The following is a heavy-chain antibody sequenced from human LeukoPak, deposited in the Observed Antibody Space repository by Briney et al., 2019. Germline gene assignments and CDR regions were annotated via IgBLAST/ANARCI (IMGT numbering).Heavy chain of an antibody. CDR3: ARGGYSYGPYYFDY. V-gene: IGHV3-21*01. CDR2: ISSSSSYI. J-gene: IGHJ4*02. Sequence: GGSLRLSCAASGFTFSSYSMNWVRQAPGKGLEWVSSISSSSSYIYYADSVKGRFTISRDNAKNSLYLQMNSLRAEDTAVYYCARGGYSYGPYYFDYWGQGTLVTVPS. D-gene: IGHD5-18*01. CDR1: GFTFSSYS.